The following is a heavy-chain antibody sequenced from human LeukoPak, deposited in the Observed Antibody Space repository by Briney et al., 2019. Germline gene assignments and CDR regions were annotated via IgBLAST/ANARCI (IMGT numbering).Heavy chain of an antibody. D-gene: IGHD3-10*01. CDR3: ANGMVRGVRFVY. CDR2: ISGSGGSA. CDR1: GFTFISYA. Sequence: GGSLRLSCAASGFTFISYAMSWVRQAPGKGLEWVSAISGSGGSAYYAGSVKGRFTISRDNSNNTLYLQMNSLRAEDTAVYYCANGMVRGVRFVYWGQGTLVTVSS. V-gene: IGHV3-23*01. J-gene: IGHJ4*02.